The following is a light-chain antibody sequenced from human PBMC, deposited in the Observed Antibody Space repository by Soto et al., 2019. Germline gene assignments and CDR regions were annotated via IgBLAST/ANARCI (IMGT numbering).Light chain of an antibody. CDR2: DAS. CDR3: QQRSNSST. V-gene: IGKV3-11*01. Sequence: EIVLTQSPATLSLSPGERATLSCRASQSVSSYLAWYQPKPGQAPRLLIYDASNRATGIPARVSGSGSGTDVTLTISRLEPEDLAVDYCQQRSNSSTCGQGTRLEIK. CDR1: QSVSSY. J-gene: IGKJ5*01.